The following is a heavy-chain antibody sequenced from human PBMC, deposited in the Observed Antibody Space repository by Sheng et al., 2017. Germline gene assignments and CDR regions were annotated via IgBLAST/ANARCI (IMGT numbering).Heavy chain of an antibody. Sequence: QVQLQQWGAGLLKPSETLSLTCAVYGGSFNHYYWTWIRQPPGKGLEWIGEIDYLGRTNYNPSLKRRITISRYTSKNQFSLRVTSVTAADTALYFCARPTDCSSTVCTGPLDIWGLGTMVTVSS. J-gene: IGHJ3*02. CDR3: ARPTDCSSTVCTGPLDI. CDR2: IDYLGRT. D-gene: IGHD2-2*01. V-gene: IGHV4-34*02. CDR1: GGSFNHYY.